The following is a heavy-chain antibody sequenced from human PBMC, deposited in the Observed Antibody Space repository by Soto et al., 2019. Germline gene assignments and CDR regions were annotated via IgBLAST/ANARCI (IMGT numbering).Heavy chain of an antibody. J-gene: IGHJ5*02. D-gene: IGHD3-10*01. V-gene: IGHV4-4*02. CDR3: AREDVTMIRGVETIPFDP. Sequence: SETLSLTCTASGGSIISINWWSWVRQPPGKGLEWIGEIYHSGNTNYNPSLKSRVTISVDTSKNQFSLKLSSVTAADTAVYYCAREDVTMIRGVETIPFDPWGQGTLVTVSS. CDR2: IYHSGNT. CDR1: GGSIISINW.